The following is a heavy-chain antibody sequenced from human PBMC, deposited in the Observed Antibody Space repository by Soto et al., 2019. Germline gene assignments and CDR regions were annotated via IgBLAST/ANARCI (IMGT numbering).Heavy chain of an antibody. CDR2: ISGSGGST. Sequence: GGSLRLSCAASGFTFNNYAMNWVRQAPGKGLEWVSAISGSGGSTYYADSVKGRFTISRDNSKNTLYLQMNSLRAEDTAVYYCAKDGPFGGPFDYWGQGTLVTVSS. V-gene: IGHV3-23*01. CDR1: GFTFNNYA. D-gene: IGHD3-16*01. J-gene: IGHJ4*02. CDR3: AKDGPFGGPFDY.